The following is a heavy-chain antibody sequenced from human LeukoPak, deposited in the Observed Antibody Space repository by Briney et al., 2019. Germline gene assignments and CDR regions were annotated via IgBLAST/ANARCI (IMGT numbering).Heavy chain of an antibody. D-gene: IGHD3-22*01. Sequence: SETLSLTCTVSGGFISRNSFYWGWIRQPPGKGLEWIGSIYYSGTTYYNPSLKSRVTISVDTSKNQFSLKLNSVTAADTAVYYCARGGEYYYSPTLFDYWGQGTLVTVSS. V-gene: IGHV4-39*01. CDR3: ARGGEYYYSPTLFDY. CDR1: GGFISRNSFY. J-gene: IGHJ4*02. CDR2: IYYSGTT.